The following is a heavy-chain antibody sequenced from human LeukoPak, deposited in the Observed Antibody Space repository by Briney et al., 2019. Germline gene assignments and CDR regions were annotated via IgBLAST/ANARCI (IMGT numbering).Heavy chain of an antibody. V-gene: IGHV3-48*04. CDR3: AMVRGVTSFDY. CDR2: ISSSSSTI. J-gene: IGHJ4*02. D-gene: IGHD3-10*01. CDR1: GFTFSSYS. Sequence: GGSLRLSCAASGFTFSSYSMNWVRQAPGKGLEWVSYISSSSSTIYYADSVKGRFTISRDNAKNSLYLQMNSLRAEDTAVYYCAMVRGVTSFDYWGQGTLVTVSS.